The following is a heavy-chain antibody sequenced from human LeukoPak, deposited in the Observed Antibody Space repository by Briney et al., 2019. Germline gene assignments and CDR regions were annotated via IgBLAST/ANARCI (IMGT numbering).Heavy chain of an antibody. Sequence: AASVKVSCKASGYTFTGYYMHWVRQAPGQGLEWMGWINPNSGGTNHAQKFQGRVTMTRDTSISTAYMELSRLRSDDTAVYYCARQIYCSSTSCYIWPGIYRTNWFDPWGQGTLVTVSS. D-gene: IGHD2-2*02. J-gene: IGHJ5*02. V-gene: IGHV1-2*02. CDR2: INPNSGGT. CDR3: ARQIYCSSTSCYIWPGIYRTNWFDP. CDR1: GYTFTGYY.